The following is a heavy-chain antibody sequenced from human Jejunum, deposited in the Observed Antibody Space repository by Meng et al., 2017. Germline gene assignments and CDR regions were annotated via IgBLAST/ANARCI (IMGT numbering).Heavy chain of an antibody. CDR1: GGPVSSAGYQ. Sequence: QVQLQESGPGLVRPSETLSLSCTVSGGPVSSAGYQWGWIRQPPGKGLEWIGYASTNYNPSLKSRVTISLDTSKNQFSLKLSSVTAADTAVYYCARDHWGSFDYWGQGILVTVSS. J-gene: IGHJ4*02. CDR3: ARDHWGSFDY. V-gene: IGHV4-61*08. D-gene: IGHD7-27*01. CDR2: AST.